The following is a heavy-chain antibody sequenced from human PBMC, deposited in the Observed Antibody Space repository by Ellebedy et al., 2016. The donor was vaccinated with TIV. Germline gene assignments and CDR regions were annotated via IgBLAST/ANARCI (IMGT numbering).Heavy chain of an antibody. V-gene: IGHV3-7*01. CDR2: IQENGNEK. J-gene: IGHJ4*02. Sequence: GGSLRLSXAASGFSFSTYWMTWVRQAPGKGLEWVATIQENGNEKQYVDSLKGRFTISRDNAKNSLYLQMNSLRAEDTAIYYCARLARQSDYWGQGTLVTVSS. CDR3: ARLARQSDY. CDR1: GFSFSTYW.